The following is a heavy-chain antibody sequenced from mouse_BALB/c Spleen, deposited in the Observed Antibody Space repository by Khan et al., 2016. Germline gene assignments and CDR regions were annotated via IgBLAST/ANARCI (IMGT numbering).Heavy chain of an antibody. CDR2: MNPYTGEP. CDR3: ARSTYYGYYYAMDC. V-gene: IGHV9-3-1*01. J-gene: IGHJ4*01. Sequence: QIQLVQSGPELKKPGETVKISCKASGYTFTNYGMNWVRQAPGKGLQWMGWMNPYTGEPTYTDDFKGRFAFSLETSASTAYLQINNLKNEDTATYYCARSTYYGYYYAMDCWGQGTSVTVSA. CDR1: GYTFTNYG. D-gene: IGHD1-2*01.